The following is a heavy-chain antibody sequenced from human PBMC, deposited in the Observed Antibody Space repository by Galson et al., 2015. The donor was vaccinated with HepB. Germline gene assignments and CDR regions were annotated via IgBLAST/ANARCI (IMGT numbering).Heavy chain of an antibody. CDR3: TTDRHYYDSSGYYRNFDY. D-gene: IGHD3-22*01. CDR2: IKSKTDGGTT. V-gene: IGHV3-15*01. Sequence: SLRLSCAASGFTFSSYAMSWVRQAPGKGLEWVGRIKSKTDGGTTDYAAPVKGRFTISRDDSKNTLYLQMNSLKTEDTAVYYCTTDRHYYDSSGYYRNFDYRGQGTLVTVSS. J-gene: IGHJ4*02. CDR1: GFTFSSYA.